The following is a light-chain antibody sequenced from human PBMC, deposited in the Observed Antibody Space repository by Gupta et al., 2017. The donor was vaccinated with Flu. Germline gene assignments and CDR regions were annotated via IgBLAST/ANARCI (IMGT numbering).Light chain of an antibody. CDR1: QSISSSY. CDR3: QQDCHSPSS. V-gene: IGKV3-20*01. Sequence: EIVLTQSPGTVSLSPGERATLSCRVSQSISSSYLAWYQQKPGQGPRLLIYGASNRATGIPDRFSGCGSGTDFTLTITRLEPEDFAVYYCQQDCHSPSSFGQGTRLEIK. CDR2: GAS. J-gene: IGKJ2*03.